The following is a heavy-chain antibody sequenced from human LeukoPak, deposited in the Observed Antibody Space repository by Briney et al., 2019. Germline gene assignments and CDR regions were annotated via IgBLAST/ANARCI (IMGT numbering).Heavy chain of an antibody. CDR1: GGSISSYY. CDR2: IYTSGST. J-gene: IGHJ4*02. D-gene: IGHD2-15*01. CDR3: AREMDGYCSGSSCYTFDY. Sequence: KTSETLSLTCTVSGGSISSYYWSWIRQPAGKGLEWIGRIYTSGSTNYNPSLKSRVTMSVDTSKNQFSLKLSSVTAGDTAVYYCAREMDGYCSGSSCYTFDYWGQGTLVTVSS. V-gene: IGHV4-4*07.